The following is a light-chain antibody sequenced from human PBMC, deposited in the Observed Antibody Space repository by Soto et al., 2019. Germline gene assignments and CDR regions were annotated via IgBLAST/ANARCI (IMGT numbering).Light chain of an antibody. CDR1: SSDVGGYNY. CDR3: CSYAGSYTVV. CDR2: DVS. J-gene: IGLJ1*01. Sequence: QSALTQPRSVSGSPGQSVTISCTGTSSDVGGYNYVSWYQQHPGKAPKLMIDDVSKRPSGVPDRFSGSKSGNTASLTISGLQAEDEADYYCCSYAGSYTVVFGTRTKVTVL. V-gene: IGLV2-11*01.